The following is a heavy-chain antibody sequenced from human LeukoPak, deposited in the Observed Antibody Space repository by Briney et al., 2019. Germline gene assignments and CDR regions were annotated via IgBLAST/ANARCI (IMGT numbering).Heavy chain of an antibody. CDR2: ISGSAYST. Sequence: GGSLRLSCAASGFTFSSYAMSWVRQAPGKGLEWVSAISGSAYSTYYADSVKGRLTISRDNSKNTLYLQMNSLRAEDTAVYYCAKETVAAPPIDYWGQGTLVTVSS. CDR3: AKETVAAPPIDY. J-gene: IGHJ4*02. V-gene: IGHV3-23*01. D-gene: IGHD6-19*01. CDR1: GFTFSSYA.